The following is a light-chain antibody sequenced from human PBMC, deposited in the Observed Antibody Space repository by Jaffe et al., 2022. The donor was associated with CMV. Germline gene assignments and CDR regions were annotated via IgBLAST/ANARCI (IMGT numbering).Light chain of an antibody. Sequence: EVVMTQSPAALSVSPGDRATLSCRASQSVSNNLAWYQQKPGQAPRLLIHGASTRATGISPRFSGSGSGTEFTLTISSLESEDLAIYYCQQYNNWPPRGTFGQGTKVEIK. CDR2: GAS. CDR1: QSVSNN. CDR3: QQYNNWPPRGT. V-gene: IGKV3-15*01. J-gene: IGKJ1*01.